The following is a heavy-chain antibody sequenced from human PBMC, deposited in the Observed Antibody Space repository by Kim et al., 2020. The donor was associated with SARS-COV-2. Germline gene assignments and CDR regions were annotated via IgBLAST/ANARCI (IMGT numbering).Heavy chain of an antibody. D-gene: IGHD2-21*01. CDR3: AREIVGRAFDI. V-gene: IGHV3-53*01. J-gene: IGHJ3*02. CDR2: T. Sequence: TYYADSVKGRFTISRDNSKNTLYLQMNSLRAEDTAVYYCAREIVGRAFDIWGQGTMVTVSS.